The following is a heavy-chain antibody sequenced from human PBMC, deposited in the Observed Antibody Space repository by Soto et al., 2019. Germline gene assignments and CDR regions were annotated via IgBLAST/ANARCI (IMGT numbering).Heavy chain of an antibody. J-gene: IGHJ4*02. CDR1: GFTFSSYG. Sequence: QVQLVESGGGVVQPGRSLRLSCAASGFTFSSYGMHWVRRAPGKGLEWVAVIWYDGSNKYYADSVKGRFTISRDNSKNTLYLQMNSLRAEDTAVYYCAREGGYKGGDYWGQGTLVTVSS. D-gene: IGHD5-12*01. V-gene: IGHV3-33*01. CDR2: IWYDGSNK. CDR3: AREGGYKGGDY.